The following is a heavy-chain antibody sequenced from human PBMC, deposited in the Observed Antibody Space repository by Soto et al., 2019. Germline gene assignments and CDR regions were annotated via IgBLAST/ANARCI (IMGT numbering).Heavy chain of an antibody. CDR2: SGNGGST. J-gene: IGHJ4*02. Sequence: EVQLVESGGGLVQPGGSLRLSCAASGFTFSSYAISGNGGSTDYANSVKGRFTISRDNSKNTLYLQMGSLRAEDMAVYYCARGGRGYEFDYWGQGTLVTVSS. V-gene: IGHV3-64*01. D-gene: IGHD5-12*01. CDR3: ARGGRGYEFDY. CDR1: GFTFSSYA.